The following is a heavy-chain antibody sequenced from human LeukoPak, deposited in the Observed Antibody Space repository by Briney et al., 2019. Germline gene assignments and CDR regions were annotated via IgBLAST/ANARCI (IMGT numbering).Heavy chain of an antibody. Sequence: GASVKVSCKASGYTFTGYYMHWVRQAPGQGLEWMGWINPNSGGTNYAQKFQGRVTMTRDTSISTAYMELSRLRSDDTAVYYCARGGLVSMVQGVIITIVDYWGQGTLVTVSS. CDR3: ARGGLVSMVQGVIITIVDY. J-gene: IGHJ4*02. D-gene: IGHD3-10*01. CDR1: GYTFTGYY. CDR2: INPNSGGT. V-gene: IGHV1-2*02.